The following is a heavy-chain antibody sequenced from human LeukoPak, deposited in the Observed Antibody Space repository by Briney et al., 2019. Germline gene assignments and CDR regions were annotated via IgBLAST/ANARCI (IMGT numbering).Heavy chain of an antibody. CDR1: GFTFSSYA. Sequence: PGGSLRLSCATSGFTFSSYAMSWVRQAPGKGLEWVGRIKSKTDGGTTDYAAPVKGRFTISRDDSKNTLYLQMNSLKTEDTAVYYCTTGNEYSSSSEGLWGAVDYWGQGTLVTVPS. CDR3: TTGNEYSSSSEGLWGAVDY. D-gene: IGHD6-6*01. V-gene: IGHV3-15*01. J-gene: IGHJ4*02. CDR2: IKSKTDGGTT.